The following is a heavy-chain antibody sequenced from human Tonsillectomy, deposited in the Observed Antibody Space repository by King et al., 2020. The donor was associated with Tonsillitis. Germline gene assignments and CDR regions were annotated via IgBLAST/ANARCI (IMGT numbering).Heavy chain of an antibody. D-gene: IGHD2-2*03. J-gene: IGHJ6*02. CDR1: GYTFTSYG. CDR2: ISAYNGNT. Sequence: VQLVESGAEVKKPGASVKVSCKASGYTFTSYGISWVRQAPGQGLEWMGCISAYNGNTNYAQKRQGRVTMTTDTSTSTAYMELRSLRSDDTAVYYCARVDIVVVKQAYYYGMDVWGQGTTVTVSS. CDR3: ARVDIVVVKQAYYYGMDV. V-gene: IGHV1-18*01.